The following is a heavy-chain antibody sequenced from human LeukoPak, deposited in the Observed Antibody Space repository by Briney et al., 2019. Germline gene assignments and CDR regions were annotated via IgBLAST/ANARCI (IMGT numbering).Heavy chain of an antibody. V-gene: IGHV4-39*01. CDR2: IYYSGST. Sequence: SETLSLTCTVSGGSISSSSYYWGWIRQPPGKGLEWIGSIYYSGSTYYNPSLKSRVTISVDTSKNQFSLKLSPVTAADTAVYYCARQGLYYYDSSGYPTKVFDYWGQGTLVTVSS. J-gene: IGHJ4*02. CDR3: ARQGLYYYDSSGYPTKVFDY. D-gene: IGHD3-22*01. CDR1: GGSISSSSYY.